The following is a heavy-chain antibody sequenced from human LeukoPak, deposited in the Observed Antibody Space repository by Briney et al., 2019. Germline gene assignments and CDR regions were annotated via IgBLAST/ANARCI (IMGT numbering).Heavy chain of an antibody. J-gene: IGHJ3*02. CDR1: GGTFSSYA. CDR2: IIPIFGTA. V-gene: IGHV1-69*13. Sequence: GASVKVSCKASGGTFSSYAISWVRQAPGQGLERMGGIIPIFGTANYAQKFQGRVTITVDESTSTAYMELSSLRSEDTAVYYCARDYDILTGYNYDAFDIWGQGTMVTVSS. D-gene: IGHD3-9*01. CDR3: ARDYDILTGYNYDAFDI.